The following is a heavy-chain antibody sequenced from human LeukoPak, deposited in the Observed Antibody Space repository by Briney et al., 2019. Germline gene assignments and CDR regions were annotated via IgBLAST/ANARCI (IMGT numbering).Heavy chain of an antibody. V-gene: IGHV4-61*02. CDR1: GYSISSGYY. D-gene: IGHD6-19*01. Sequence: PSETLSLTCTVSGYSISSGYYWGWIRQPAGKGLEWIGRIYTSGSTNYNPSLKSRVTISVDTSKNQFSLKLSSVTAADTAVYYCAREIAVAGTPHYYYYMDVWGKGTTVTISS. CDR2: IYTSGST. CDR3: AREIAVAGTPHYYYYMDV. J-gene: IGHJ6*03.